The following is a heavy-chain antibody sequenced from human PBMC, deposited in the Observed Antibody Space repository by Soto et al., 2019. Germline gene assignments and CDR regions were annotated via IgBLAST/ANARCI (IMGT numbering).Heavy chain of an antibody. Sequence: EVQLVESGGGSVQPGGSLRLSCAASGFTFSRSWMSWVRQAPGKGLEWVATIEPDGSKKYYVDSVKGRFTISRDNAKNSLYLQMNSLRVEDTAVFYCADPLDLDVWGKGATVTVSS. CDR1: GFTFSRSW. V-gene: IGHV3-7*01. J-gene: IGHJ6*04. CDR3: ADPLDLDV. D-gene: IGHD3-16*02. CDR2: IEPDGSKK.